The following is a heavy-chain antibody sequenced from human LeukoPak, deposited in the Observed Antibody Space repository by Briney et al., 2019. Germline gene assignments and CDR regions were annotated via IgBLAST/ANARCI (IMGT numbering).Heavy chain of an antibody. CDR1: GFTFSGSA. D-gene: IGHD6-19*01. V-gene: IGHV3-73*01. CDR2: IRSKANSYAT. Sequence: GGSLRLSCAASGFTFSGSAMHWVRQASGKGLEWVGRIRSKANSYATAYAASVKGRFTISRDDSKNTAYLQMNSLKTEDTAVYYCARGVAVAGPEDYWGQGTLVTVSS. CDR3: ARGVAVAGPEDY. J-gene: IGHJ4*02.